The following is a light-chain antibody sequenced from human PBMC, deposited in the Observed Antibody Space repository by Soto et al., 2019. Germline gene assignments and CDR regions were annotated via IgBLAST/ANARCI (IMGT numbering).Light chain of an antibody. J-gene: IGKJ1*01. V-gene: IGKV3-20*01. Sequence: EIVLTQSPGTMSLSPGERATLSCRASQSVSSNFLAGYQQKPGQAPRLLIYGASSRATGIPDRFSGSGSGTDFTLTISRLEPEDFAVYYCQQYGSSRWRFGQGTKVEIK. CDR3: QQYGSSRWR. CDR2: GAS. CDR1: QSVSSNF.